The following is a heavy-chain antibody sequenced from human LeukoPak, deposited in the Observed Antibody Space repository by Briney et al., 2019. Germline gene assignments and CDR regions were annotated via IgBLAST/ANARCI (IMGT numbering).Heavy chain of an antibody. CDR1: GGSFSGYY. Sequence: SETLSLTCAVYGGSFSGYYWSWIRQPPGKGPEWIGEINHSGSTNYNPSLKSRVTISVDTSKNQFSLKLSSVTAADTAVYYCARGGYYYDTWGQGTLVTVSS. J-gene: IGHJ5*02. CDR3: ARGGYYYDT. CDR2: INHSGST. D-gene: IGHD3-22*01. V-gene: IGHV4-34*01.